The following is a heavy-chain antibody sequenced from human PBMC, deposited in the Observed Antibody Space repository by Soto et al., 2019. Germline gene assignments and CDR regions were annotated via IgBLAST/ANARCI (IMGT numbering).Heavy chain of an antibody. CDR2: ISWNSGSI. Sequence: EVQLVESGGGLLQPGRSLRLSCAASGFTFDDYAMHWVRQAPGKGLEWVSGISWNSGSIAYADSVKGRFTISRDNAKNSLYLQMNSLGVEDTALYYCAKAQFPYNWNRVWFESWGQGTLVTVSS. J-gene: IGHJ5*01. D-gene: IGHD1-20*01. CDR3: AKAQFPYNWNRVWFES. V-gene: IGHV3-9*01. CDR1: GFTFDDYA.